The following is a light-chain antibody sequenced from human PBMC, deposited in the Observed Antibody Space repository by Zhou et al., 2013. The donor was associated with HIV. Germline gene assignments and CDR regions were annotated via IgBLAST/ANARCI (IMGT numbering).Light chain of an antibody. CDR1: QGFSSA. CDR2: EDS. Sequence: AIQLTQSPSSLSASVGDRVTITCRASQGFSSALAWYQQKPGKPPKLLIYEDSTLEGGVPSRFSGSGSWTEFTLTISSLHPEDFATYYCQQFKSFPLTFGGGTKVEI. J-gene: IGKJ4*01. V-gene: IGKV1-13*02. CDR3: QQFKSFPLT.